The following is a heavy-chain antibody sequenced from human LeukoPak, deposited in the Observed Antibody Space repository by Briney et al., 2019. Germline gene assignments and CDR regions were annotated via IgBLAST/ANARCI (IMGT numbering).Heavy chain of an antibody. Sequence: GASVKVSCKASGYTFTDYYIHWVRQAPGHGLECMGWINPNSGATNYAQNFQGRVTVTRDTSSSIAYMELSRLRSDDTAVYYCARALVMDVWGQGTTVTVSS. V-gene: IGHV1-2*02. CDR1: GYTFTDYY. D-gene: IGHD6-6*01. J-gene: IGHJ6*02. CDR3: ARALVMDV. CDR2: INPNSGAT.